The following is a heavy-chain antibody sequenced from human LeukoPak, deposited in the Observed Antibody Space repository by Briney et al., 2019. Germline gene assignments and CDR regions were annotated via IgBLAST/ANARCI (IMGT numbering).Heavy chain of an antibody. V-gene: IGHV1-2*02. J-gene: IGHJ4*02. CDR1: GHTFTGYY. CDR3: STEDKYCTGANCGVF. Sequence: ASVKVSCKASGHTFTGYYMHWVRQAPGQGLEWMGWINPNSGGTNYAQKFQGRVTMTRDTSISTFYMELSSLRPDDTAVYYCSTEDKYCTGANCGVFWGQGTLVTVSS. CDR2: INPNSGGT. D-gene: IGHD2-8*02.